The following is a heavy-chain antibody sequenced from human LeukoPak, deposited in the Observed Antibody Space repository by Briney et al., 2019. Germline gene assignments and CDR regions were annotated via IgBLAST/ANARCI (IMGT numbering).Heavy chain of an antibody. Sequence: ETLSLTCTVSGGSISSSTYYWAWIRQSPGKGLEWIGSITYSGSTYYNPSLESRVTISVDTSKNQFSLRLISVTAVDTAVYYCARQGVGATDCWGQGTLVTVSS. V-gene: IGHV4-39*01. CDR1: GGSISSSTYY. CDR2: ITYSGST. CDR3: ARQGVGATDC. D-gene: IGHD1-26*01. J-gene: IGHJ4*02.